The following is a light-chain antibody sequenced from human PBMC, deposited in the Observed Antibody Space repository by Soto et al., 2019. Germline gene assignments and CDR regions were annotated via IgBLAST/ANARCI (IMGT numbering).Light chain of an antibody. CDR3: SSYTSSSTLYV. CDR2: DVS. V-gene: IGLV2-14*01. Sequence: QYALTQPASVSGSPGQSITISCTGTSSDVGGYNYVSWYQQHPGKAPKLMIYDVSNRPSGVSNRFSGSKSGNTASLTISGLQAEVEADYYCSSYTSSSTLYVFGTGTKVTVL. CDR1: SSDVGGYNY. J-gene: IGLJ1*01.